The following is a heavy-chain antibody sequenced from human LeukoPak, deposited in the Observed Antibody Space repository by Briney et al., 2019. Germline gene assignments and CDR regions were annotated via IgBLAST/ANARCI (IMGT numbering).Heavy chain of an antibody. CDR1: GFTFSSYW. V-gene: IGHV3-7*01. D-gene: IGHD3-3*01. Sequence: GGSLRLSCAASGFTFSSYWMSWVRQAPEKGLEWVANIKQDGSEKYYVDSVKGRFTISRDNAKNSLYLQMNSLRAEDTAVYYCARDLGYDFWSGYYTGWFDPWGQGTLVTVSS. CDR2: IKQDGSEK. J-gene: IGHJ5*02. CDR3: ARDLGYDFWSGYYTGWFDP.